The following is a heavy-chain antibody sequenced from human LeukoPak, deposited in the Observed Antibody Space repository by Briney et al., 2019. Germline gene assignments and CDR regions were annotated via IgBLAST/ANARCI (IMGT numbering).Heavy chain of an antibody. CDR2: IRYDGSNK. CDR3: ARGSGSGSNNYYYYYGMDV. V-gene: IGHV3-30*02. Sequence: GGSLRLSCAASGFTFSSYGMHWVRQAPGKGLEWVAFIRYDGSNKYYADSVKGRFTISRDNSKNTLYLQMNSLRAEDTAVYYCARGSGSGSNNYYYYYGMDVWGQGTTVTVSS. D-gene: IGHD3-10*01. CDR1: GFTFSSYG. J-gene: IGHJ6*02.